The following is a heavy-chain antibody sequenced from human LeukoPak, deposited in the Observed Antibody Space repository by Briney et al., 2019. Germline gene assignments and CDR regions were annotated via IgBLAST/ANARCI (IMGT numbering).Heavy chain of an antibody. CDR2: IYYSGST. J-gene: IGHJ6*02. V-gene: IGHV4-59*12. Sequence: SETLSLTCTVSGGSISSYYWSWIRQPPGKGLEWIGYIYYSGSTNYNPSLKSRVTISVDTSKNQFSLKLSSVTAADTAVYYCARVRDFWSGYYTGVRRGMDVWGQGTTVTVSS. CDR1: GGSISSYY. D-gene: IGHD3-3*01. CDR3: ARVRDFWSGYYTGVRRGMDV.